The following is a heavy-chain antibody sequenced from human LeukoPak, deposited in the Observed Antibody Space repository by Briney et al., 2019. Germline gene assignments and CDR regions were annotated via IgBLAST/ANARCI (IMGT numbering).Heavy chain of an antibody. CDR3: ARDPAGYYYGSGSSYFDY. CDR2: IDSAGSIT. J-gene: IGHJ4*02. D-gene: IGHD3-10*01. CDR1: GFTFDRYW. Sequence: GGSLRLSCAASGFTFDRYWMHWVRQAPGKGLVWVSRIDSAGSITAYADSVKGRFAISRDNAKKTLYLQMNSLRAEDTAVYYCARDPAGYYYGSGSSYFDYWGQGSLVTVSS. V-gene: IGHV3-74*01.